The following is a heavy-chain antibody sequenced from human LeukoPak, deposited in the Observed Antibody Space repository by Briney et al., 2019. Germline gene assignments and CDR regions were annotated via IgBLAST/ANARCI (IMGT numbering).Heavy chain of an antibody. CDR3: ARGRAYYYGSGVPFDP. D-gene: IGHD3-10*01. CDR1: GYTFSNYD. Sequence: GASVKVSCKASGYTFSNYDINWVRQATGQGLEWMGWMNPNSGDTAYAQKFQGRVTMTRDTSKNQFSLKLSSVTAADTAVYYCARGRAYYYGSGVPFDPWGQGTLVTVSS. CDR2: MNPNSGDT. J-gene: IGHJ5*02. V-gene: IGHV1-8*01.